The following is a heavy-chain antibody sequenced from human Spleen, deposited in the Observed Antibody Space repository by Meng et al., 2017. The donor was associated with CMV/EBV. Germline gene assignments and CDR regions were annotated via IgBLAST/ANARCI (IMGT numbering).Heavy chain of an antibody. CDR3: ARDGGSKLVRGVSYYGMDV. CDR1: GFTFSDYA. CDR2: ISSDGNTT. J-gene: IGHJ6*02. D-gene: IGHD3-10*01. Sequence: GGSLRLSCTASGFTFSDYAIQWVRQAPGKGLEWVALISSDGNTTYYADSVKGRFTISRDNSKNTVYLQMSSLRPEDTAVYYCARDGGSKLVRGVSYYGMDVWGQGTTVTVSS. V-gene: IGHV3-30*04.